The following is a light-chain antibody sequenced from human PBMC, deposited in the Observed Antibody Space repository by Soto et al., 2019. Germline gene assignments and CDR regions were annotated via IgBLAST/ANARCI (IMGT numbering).Light chain of an antibody. CDR3: QQRINWPT. CDR1: QSVSSY. V-gene: IGKV3-11*01. Sequence: EIVLTQSPATLSMSPGERATLSCRASQSVSSYLAWNQQKPGQAPRLLIYDASNRATGIPARFSGSGSGTDFTLSISSLQPEDFAVYYCQQRINWPTFGEGTKVEIK. CDR2: DAS. J-gene: IGKJ4*01.